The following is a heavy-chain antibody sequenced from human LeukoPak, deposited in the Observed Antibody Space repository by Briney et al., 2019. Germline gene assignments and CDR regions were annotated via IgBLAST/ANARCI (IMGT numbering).Heavy chain of an antibody. CDR3: ARGPRLMVRGVLGGY. D-gene: IGHD3-10*01. CDR1: RFTFSSYA. Sequence: GRSLRLSCAASRFTFSSYAMHWVRQAPGKGLEWVAVISYDGSNKYYADSVKGRFTISRDNSKNMLYLQMNSLRAEDTAVYYCARGPRLMVRGVLGGYWGQGTLVTVSS. J-gene: IGHJ4*02. CDR2: ISYDGSNK. V-gene: IGHV3-30*04.